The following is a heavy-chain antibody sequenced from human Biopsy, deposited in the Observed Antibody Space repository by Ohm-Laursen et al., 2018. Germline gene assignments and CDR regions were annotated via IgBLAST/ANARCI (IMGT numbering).Heavy chain of an antibody. CDR3: ARWTPEYDSSRYYLDAFDI. D-gene: IGHD3-22*01. Sequence: SQTLSLTCTVSGGSLSSYYWSWIRQPAGKGLEWLGRIYSSWSTNYNPSLKRRVTLSMDTSKRQFSLKLSFVTAADTAVYYCARWTPEYDSSRYYLDAFDIWGQGSKVTVSS. CDR2: IYSSWST. CDR1: GGSLSSYY. V-gene: IGHV4-4*07. J-gene: IGHJ3*02.